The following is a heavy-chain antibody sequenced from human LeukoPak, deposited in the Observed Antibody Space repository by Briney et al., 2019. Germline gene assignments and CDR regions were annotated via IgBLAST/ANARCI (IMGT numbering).Heavy chain of an antibody. CDR1: GFTFSNYG. J-gene: IGHJ4*02. Sequence: PGRSLRLPCAASGFTFSNYGMHWVRQAPGKGLEWVAVIWYDGSNEYYADSVKGRFTISRDNSKNTLYLQMNSLRAEDTAVYYCARGFGSAVVISHLDYWGQGALVTVSS. V-gene: IGHV3-33*01. CDR2: IWYDGSNE. CDR3: ARGFGSAVVISHLDY. D-gene: IGHD2-21*01.